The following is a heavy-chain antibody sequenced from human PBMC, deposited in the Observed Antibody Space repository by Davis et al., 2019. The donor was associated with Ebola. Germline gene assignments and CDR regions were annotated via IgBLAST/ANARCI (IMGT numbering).Heavy chain of an antibody. J-gene: IGHJ4*02. CDR1: GYSISSGYY. V-gene: IGHV4-38-2*02. CDR2: IYHSGST. CDR3: ARRSRITMVRGAIGSFDY. Sequence: SETLSLTCTVSGYSISSGYYWGWIRQPPGKGLEWIGSIYHSGSTYYNPSLKSRVTISVDTSKNQFSLKLSSVTAADTAVYYCARRSRITMVRGAIGSFDYWGQGTLVTVSS. D-gene: IGHD3-10*01.